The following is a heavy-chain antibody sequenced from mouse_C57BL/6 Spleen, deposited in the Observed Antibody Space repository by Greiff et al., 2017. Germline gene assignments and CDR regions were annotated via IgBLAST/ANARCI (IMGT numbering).Heavy chain of an antibody. Sequence: QVQLKQPGAELVMPGASVKLSCKASGYTFTSYWMHWVKQRPGQGLEWIGEIDPSDSYTNYNQKFKGKSTLTVDKSSSTAYMQLSSLTSEDSAVYYCASSYPHWYFDVWGTGTTVTVSS. D-gene: IGHD1-1*01. CDR2: IDPSDSYT. V-gene: IGHV1-69*01. J-gene: IGHJ1*03. CDR1: GYTFTSYW. CDR3: ASSYPHWYFDV.